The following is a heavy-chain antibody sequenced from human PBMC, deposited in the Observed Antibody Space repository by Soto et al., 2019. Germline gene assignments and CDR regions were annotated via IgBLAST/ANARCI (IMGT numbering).Heavy chain of an antibody. D-gene: IGHD6-13*01. V-gene: IGHV1-2*04. Sequence: ASVKVSCKASGYTFTGYYMHWVRQAPGQGLEWMGWINPNSGGTNYAQKFQGWVTMTRDTSISTAYMELSRLRSDDTAVYYCARISGAGDEATYSSSWYALRYWGQGTLVTSPQ. J-gene: IGHJ4*02. CDR1: GYTFTGYY. CDR3: ARISGAGDEATYSSSWYALRY. CDR2: INPNSGGT.